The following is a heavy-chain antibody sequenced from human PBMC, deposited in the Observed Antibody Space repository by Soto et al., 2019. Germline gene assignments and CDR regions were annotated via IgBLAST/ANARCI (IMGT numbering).Heavy chain of an antibody. Sequence: EAPKIYWKGSWYSFTNYWIGWVRQMPGKGLEWMGIIYPGDSDTRYSPSFQGQVTISADKSISTAYLQWSSLKASDTHMYYCARQIAVAGQGAGYYYDYGMDVWGQGTTVTVSS. D-gene: IGHD6-19*01. CDR1: WYSFTNYW. J-gene: IGHJ6*02. CDR2: IYPGDSDT. CDR3: ARQIAVAGQGAGYYYDYGMDV. V-gene: IGHV5-51*01.